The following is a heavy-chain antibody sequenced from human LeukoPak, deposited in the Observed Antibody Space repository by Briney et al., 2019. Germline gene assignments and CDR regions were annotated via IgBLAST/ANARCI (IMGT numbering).Heavy chain of an antibody. J-gene: IGHJ3*02. D-gene: IGHD3-3*01. CDR2: ISSSGSTI. Sequence: GGSLRLSCAASGFTFSSYEMNWVRQAPGKGLEWVSYISSSGSTIYYADSVKGRFTISRDNAKNSLYLQMNSLRAEDTAVYYCARDRRFLEWLSYDAFDIWGQGTMVTVSS. CDR3: ARDRRFLEWLSYDAFDI. V-gene: IGHV3-48*03. CDR1: GFTFSSYE.